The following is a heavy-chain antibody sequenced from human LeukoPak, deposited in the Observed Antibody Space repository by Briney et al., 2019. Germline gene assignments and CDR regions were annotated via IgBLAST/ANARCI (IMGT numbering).Heavy chain of an antibody. J-gene: IGHJ6*02. V-gene: IGHV3-23*01. Sequence: AIRGSGGRTYYADSVKGRFTISRDNSKNTLYLQMNSLRAEDTAVYYCAKDPEQGSSWHYYYYYYGMDVWGQGTTVTVSS. CDR3: AKDPEQGSSWHYYYYYYGMDV. CDR2: IRGSGGRT. D-gene: IGHD6-13*01.